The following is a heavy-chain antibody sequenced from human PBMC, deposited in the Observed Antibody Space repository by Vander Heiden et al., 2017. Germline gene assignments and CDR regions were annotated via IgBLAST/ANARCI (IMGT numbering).Heavy chain of an antibody. CDR1: GFTFSSYV. Sequence: QVQLVESGGGVVQPGRSLRLSCAAPGFTFSSYVMHWVRQAPGKGLEWVAVIWYDGSNKDCAEAVKGRFTISRDNSKNTLYLQMNSRRAEDTAVYYCARASYSGSYSLFDYWGQGTLVTGSS. D-gene: IGHD1-26*01. CDR3: ARASYSGSYSLFDY. CDR2: IWYDGSNK. J-gene: IGHJ4*02. V-gene: IGHV3-33*01.